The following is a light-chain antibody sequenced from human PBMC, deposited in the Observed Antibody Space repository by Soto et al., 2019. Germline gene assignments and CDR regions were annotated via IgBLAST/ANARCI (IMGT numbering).Light chain of an antibody. CDR3: QQYGSSPWT. CDR2: GAS. CDR1: QSVSSRS. J-gene: IGKJ1*01. V-gene: IGKV3-20*01. Sequence: EIVLTQSPGTLSLSPGERATLSCRASQSVSSRSLAWYRQKPGQAPRLLIYGASRRASGIPDRFSGSGSGTDFTLIISRLEPEDFAVYYCQQYGSSPWTFGQGTKVDIK.